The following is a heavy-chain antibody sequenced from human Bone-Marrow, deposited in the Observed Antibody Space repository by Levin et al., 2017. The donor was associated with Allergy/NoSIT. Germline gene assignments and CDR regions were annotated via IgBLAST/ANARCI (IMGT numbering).Heavy chain of an antibody. CDR3: VRVPRGTGFGDYEEYCQD. V-gene: IGHV3-11*05. J-gene: IGHJ1*01. Sequence: GGSLRLSCAASEFTFSNYFMSWVRQAPGKRPQWVSFISSSGSYTSYAESVKGRFTISRDNARNLLFLQMNNLRAEDTAVYFCVRVPRGTGFGDYEEYCQDWGQGTLVTVSS. CDR2: ISSSGSYT. CDR1: EFTFSNYF. D-gene: IGHD4-17*01.